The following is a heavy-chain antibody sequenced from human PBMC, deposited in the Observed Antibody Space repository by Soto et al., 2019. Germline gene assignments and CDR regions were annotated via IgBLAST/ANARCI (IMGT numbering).Heavy chain of an antibody. Sequence: GGSLRLCCAASGFTFSSYGMHWVRQAPGKGLEWVAVIWYDGSNKYYADSVKGRFTISRDNSKNTLYLQMNSLRAEDTAVYYCAKDPTIFGVVSYYFDYWGQGTLVTVSS. CDR2: IWYDGSNK. CDR1: GFTFSSYG. J-gene: IGHJ4*02. D-gene: IGHD3-3*01. V-gene: IGHV3-33*06. CDR3: AKDPTIFGVVSYYFDY.